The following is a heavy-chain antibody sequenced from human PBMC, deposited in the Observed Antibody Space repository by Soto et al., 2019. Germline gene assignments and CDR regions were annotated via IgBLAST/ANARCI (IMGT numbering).Heavy chain of an antibody. CDR1: GGTFSSYA. D-gene: IGHD1-7*01. V-gene: IGHV1-69*01. CDR3: AIRSYNWSYEMGRVDCYYYGMDV. CDR2: IIPIFGTA. J-gene: IGHJ6*02. Sequence: QVQLVQSGAEVKKPGSSVKVSCKASGGTFSSYAISWVRQAPGQGLEWMGGIIPIFGTANYAQKFQGRVTITADESTSTAYMELSSLRSEDTAVYYCAIRSYNWSYEMGRVDCYYYGMDVWGQGTTVTVSS.